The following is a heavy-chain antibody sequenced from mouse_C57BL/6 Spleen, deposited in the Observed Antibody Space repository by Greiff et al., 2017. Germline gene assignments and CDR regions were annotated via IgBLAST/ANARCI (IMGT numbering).Heavy chain of an antibody. V-gene: IGHV1-80*01. CDR3: ARRNYSNYEGYFDY. J-gene: IGHJ2*01. Sequence: QVQLQQSGAELVQPGASVKISCKASGYAFSSYWMNWVKQRPGKGLEWIGQIYPGDGDTTYNGKFKGKGTLTTDKSSSTAYMQFSSLTSEESAVYFCARRNYSNYEGYFDYWGQGTTLTVSS. CDR1: GYAFSSYW. D-gene: IGHD2-5*01. CDR2: IYPGDGDT.